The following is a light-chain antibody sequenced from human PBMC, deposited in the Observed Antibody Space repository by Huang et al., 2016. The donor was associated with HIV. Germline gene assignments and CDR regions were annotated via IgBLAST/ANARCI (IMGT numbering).Light chain of an antibody. Sequence: DTVMTQTPATLSVSPGVRATLSCRASQSVGSKLAWFQQKPGQAPRLLIHGASTRATGIPALFSGSGSGTEFTLTISSLQSEDFAVYYCQQYNNWPYTFGQGTKLEIK. CDR3: QQYNNWPYT. V-gene: IGKV3-15*01. J-gene: IGKJ2*01. CDR2: GAS. CDR1: QSVGSK.